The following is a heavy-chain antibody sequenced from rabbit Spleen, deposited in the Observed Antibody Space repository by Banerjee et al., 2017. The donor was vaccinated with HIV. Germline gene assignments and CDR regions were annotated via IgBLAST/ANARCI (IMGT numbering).Heavy chain of an antibody. J-gene: IGHJ4*01. Sequence: QSLEESGGGLVQPEGSLALTCKASGFSFSSSDYICWVRQAPGKGLEWISCIAGSSSGFTYSATRAKGRFTCSKTSSTTVTLQMTSLTVADTATYFCVRGTDTNGWGLWGPGTLVTVS. CDR2: IAGSSSGFT. V-gene: IGHV1S40*01. CDR1: GFSFSSSDY. CDR3: VRGTDTNGWGL. D-gene: IGHD4-1*01.